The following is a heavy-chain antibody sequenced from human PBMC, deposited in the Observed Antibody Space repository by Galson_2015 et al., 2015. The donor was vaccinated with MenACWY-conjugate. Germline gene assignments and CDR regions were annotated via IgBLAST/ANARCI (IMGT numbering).Heavy chain of an antibody. CDR3: ARIVSAAGGLAFDY. CDR2: IDWDDDK. Sequence: PALVKPTQTLTLTCTFSGFSLSTSGMCVSWIRQPPGKALEWLAHIDWDDDKYYSTSLKTRLTISKDTSKNQVVLTMTNMDPVDTATYYCARIVSAAGGLAFDYWGQGTLVTVSS. D-gene: IGHD6-13*01. J-gene: IGHJ4*02. V-gene: IGHV2-70*01. CDR1: GFSLSTSGMC.